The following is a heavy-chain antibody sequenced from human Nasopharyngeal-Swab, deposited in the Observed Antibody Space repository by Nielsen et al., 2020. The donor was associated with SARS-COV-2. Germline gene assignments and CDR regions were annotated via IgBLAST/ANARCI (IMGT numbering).Heavy chain of an antibody. CDR1: GYSFTNFW. CDR2: IFPFDSET. V-gene: IGHV5-51*01. J-gene: IGHJ4*02. CDR3: ARPTVYSNFEY. D-gene: IGHD4-11*01. Sequence: GESLKIFCQASGYSFTNFWIAWVRQMPGKGLEWMGIIFPFDSETRYSPSFQGQVTMSVDKSATTAYLQWNSLRASDTATYYCARPTVYSNFEYWGQGTLVTVSS.